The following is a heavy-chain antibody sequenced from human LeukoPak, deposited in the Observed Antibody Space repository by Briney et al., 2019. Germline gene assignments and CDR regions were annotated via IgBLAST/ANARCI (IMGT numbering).Heavy chain of an antibody. CDR1: GGSISSSSYY. V-gene: IGHV4-39*01. CDR2: IYYSGST. D-gene: IGHD2-15*01. Sequence: PSETLSLTCTVSGGSISSSSYYWGWIRQPPGKGREWIGSIYYSGSTYYNPSLKSRVTISVDTSKNQFPLKLSSVTAADTAVYYCARGYCSGGSCHFDYWGQGTLVTVSS. CDR3: ARGYCSGGSCHFDY. J-gene: IGHJ4*02.